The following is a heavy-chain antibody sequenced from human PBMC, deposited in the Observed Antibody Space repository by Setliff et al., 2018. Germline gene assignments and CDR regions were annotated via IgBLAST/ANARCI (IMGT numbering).Heavy chain of an antibody. D-gene: IGHD7-27*01. CDR2: VYYSGDT. CDR3: ARHRPNLPFDA. CDR1: GGSISNSDYY. Sequence: PSETLSLTCSNSGGSISNSDYYWDWIRQPPGKGLEWIGRVYYSGDTYYIPSLLSRVTISVDTSKNQFSLKLSSVTAADTSVYFCARHRPNLPFDAWGQGALVTVSS. J-gene: IGHJ4*02. V-gene: IGHV4-39*01.